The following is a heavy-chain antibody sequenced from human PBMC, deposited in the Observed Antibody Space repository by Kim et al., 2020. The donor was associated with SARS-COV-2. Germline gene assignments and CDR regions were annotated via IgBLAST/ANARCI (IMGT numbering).Heavy chain of an antibody. CDR3: ARDRRIWFGELASSNWFDP. CDR2: ISAYNGNT. V-gene: IGHV1-18*01. CDR1: GYTFTSYG. J-gene: IGHJ5*02. D-gene: IGHD3-10*01. Sequence: ASVKVSCKASGYTFTSYGISWVRQAPGQGLEWMGWISAYNGNTNYAQKLQGRVTMTTDTSTSTAYMELRSLRSDDTAVYYCARDRRIWFGELASSNWFDPWGQGTLVTVSS.